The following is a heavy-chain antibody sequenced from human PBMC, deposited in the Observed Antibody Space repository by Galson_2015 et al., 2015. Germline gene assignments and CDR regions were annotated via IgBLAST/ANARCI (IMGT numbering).Heavy chain of an antibody. J-gene: IGHJ6*03. CDR3: ARSGEQQLTNYYYYYYMDV. V-gene: IGHV1-18*01. CDR2: ISAYNGNT. CDR1: GYTFTSYG. Sequence: SVKVSCKASGYTFTSYGISWVRQAPGQGLEWMGWISAYNGNTNYAQKLQGRVTMTTDTSTSTAYMELRSLRSDDTAVYYCARSGEQQLTNYYYYYYMDVWGKGTTVTASS. D-gene: IGHD6-13*01.